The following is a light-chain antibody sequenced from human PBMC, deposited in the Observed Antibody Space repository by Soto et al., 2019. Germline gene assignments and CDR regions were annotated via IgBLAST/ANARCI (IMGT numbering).Light chain of an antibody. CDR1: QSVSVH. V-gene: IGKV3-11*01. CDR2: DAS. CDR3: VQRTTWPWT. J-gene: IGKJ1*01. Sequence: EIVLTQSPGTLSLSPGERATLSCRASQSVSVHLAWYQQKPGQAPRLLIYDASNRATGIPARFSGSGSATDFTLTISSLEPEDFAVYHCVQRTTWPWTCGQGSKVEIK.